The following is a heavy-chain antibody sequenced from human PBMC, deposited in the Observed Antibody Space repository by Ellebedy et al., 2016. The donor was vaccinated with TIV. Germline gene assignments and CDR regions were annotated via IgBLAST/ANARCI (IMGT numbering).Heavy chain of an antibody. CDR1: GYTFDTYG. D-gene: IGHD2-21*02. CDR2: ISVYKGKT. J-gene: IGHJ4*02. Sequence: ASVKVSCXTSGYTFDTYGISWVRQAPGQGLEWMGWISVYKGKTNYAEKFRGRVTLTTDTSTATAYMELRSLRSDDTAVYYCARDWGGVVETTTPSYFDYWGQGTLITVS. CDR3: ARDWGGVVETTTPSYFDY. V-gene: IGHV1-18*01.